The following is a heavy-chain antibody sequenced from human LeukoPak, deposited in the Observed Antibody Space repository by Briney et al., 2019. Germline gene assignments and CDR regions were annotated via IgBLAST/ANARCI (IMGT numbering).Heavy chain of an antibody. CDR3: ARVVEGASDY. CDR2: ISSSSSYI. CDR1: GFTFSSYA. D-gene: IGHD3-16*02. V-gene: IGHV3-21*01. J-gene: IGHJ4*02. Sequence: PGGSLRLSCAASGFTFSSYAMSWVRQAPGKGLEWVSSISSSSSYIYYADSVKGRFTISRDNAKNSLYLQMNSLRAEDTAVYYCARVVEGASDYWGQGTLVTVSS.